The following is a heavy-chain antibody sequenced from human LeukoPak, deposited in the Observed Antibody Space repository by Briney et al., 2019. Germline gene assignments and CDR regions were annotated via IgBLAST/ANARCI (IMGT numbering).Heavy chain of an antibody. V-gene: IGHV4-59*12. CDR2: IQYSGST. Sequence: PSETLSLTCTVSGGSISSYYWSWIRQPPGKGLEWIGYIQYSGSTNYNPSLKSRVTISVDTSKNQFSLKVSSVTAADTAVYYCARGPRITIFGTYYYYMDVWGKGTTVTVSS. CDR1: GGSISSYY. D-gene: IGHD3-3*01. CDR3: ARGPRITIFGTYYYYMDV. J-gene: IGHJ6*03.